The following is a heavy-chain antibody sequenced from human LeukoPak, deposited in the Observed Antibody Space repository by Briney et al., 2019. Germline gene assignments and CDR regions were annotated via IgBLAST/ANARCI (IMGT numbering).Heavy chain of an antibody. CDR1: GFTFDDYA. CDR3: AKGGFDDILTGYYNPPDY. J-gene: IGHJ4*02. D-gene: IGHD3-9*01. Sequence: PGGSLRLSCAASGFTFDDYAMDWGRQAPGKGLGWVSGISWNSGSIGYADSVKGRFTISRDNAKNSLHLQMNSLRAEDTALYYCAKGGFDDILTGYYNPPDYWGQGTLVTVSS. V-gene: IGHV3-9*01. CDR2: ISWNSGSI.